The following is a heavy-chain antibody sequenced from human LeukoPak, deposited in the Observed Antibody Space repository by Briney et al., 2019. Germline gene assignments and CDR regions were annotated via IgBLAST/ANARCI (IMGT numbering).Heavy chain of an antibody. V-gene: IGHV3-21*01. D-gene: IGHD3-10*01. Sequence: NPGGSLRLSCAASGFTFSSYSMNWVRRAPGKGLEWVSSISSSSSYIYYADSVKGRFTISRDNAKNSLYLQMNSLRAEDTAVYYCARDSSSWFGELLIYYYYGMDVWGKGTTVTVSS. CDR1: GFTFSSYS. J-gene: IGHJ6*04. CDR3: ARDSSSWFGELLIYYYYGMDV. CDR2: ISSSSSYI.